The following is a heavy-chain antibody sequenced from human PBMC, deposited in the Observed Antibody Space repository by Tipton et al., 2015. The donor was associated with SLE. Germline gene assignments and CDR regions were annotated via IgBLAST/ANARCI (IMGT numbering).Heavy chain of an antibody. Sequence: SLRLSCAASGFTFKTYAMHWVRQAPGKGLGWVAIISYDESNKQYGESVKGRFSISRDNSKNMLYLQMSSLRPEDTAVYYCARVGDDLFSYHYMDVWGKGATVIVSS. D-gene: IGHD2-21*01. V-gene: IGHV3-30*03. CDR2: ISYDESNK. CDR3: ARVGDDLFSYHYMDV. CDR1: GFTFKTYA. J-gene: IGHJ6*03.